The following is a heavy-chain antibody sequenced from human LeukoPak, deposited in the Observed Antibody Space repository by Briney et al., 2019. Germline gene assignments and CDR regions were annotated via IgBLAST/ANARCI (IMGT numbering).Heavy chain of an antibody. J-gene: IGHJ4*02. Sequence: GGSLRLSCAASGFTFSSYEMNWVRQAPGKGLEWVSYISSSGSPKFYADSVKGRFTISRDNAKNSLYLQMNNLRAEDTAVYYCARDRGYYYDLFDYWGQGTLVTVSS. D-gene: IGHD3-22*01. CDR2: ISSSGSPK. CDR3: ARDRGYYYDLFDY. CDR1: GFTFSSYE. V-gene: IGHV3-48*03.